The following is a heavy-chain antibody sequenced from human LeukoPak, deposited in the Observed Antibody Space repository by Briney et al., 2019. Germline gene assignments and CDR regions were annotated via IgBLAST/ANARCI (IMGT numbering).Heavy chain of an antibody. Sequence: PSETLSLTCAVSGGSISSSNRWSWVRQPPGKGLEWIGEINHSGSINYNPSLKSRVTISVDTSKNQFSLKLSSVTAADTAVYYCARGRIMITFGGVIGDDYWGQGTLVTVSS. J-gene: IGHJ4*02. CDR2: INHSGSI. V-gene: IGHV4-4*02. CDR1: GGSISSSNR. CDR3: ARGRIMITFGGVIGDDY. D-gene: IGHD3-16*02.